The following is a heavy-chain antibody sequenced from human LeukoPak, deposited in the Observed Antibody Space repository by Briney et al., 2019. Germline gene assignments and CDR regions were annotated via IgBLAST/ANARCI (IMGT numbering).Heavy chain of an antibody. CDR1: GGSVSSGSYY. J-gene: IGHJ3*02. CDR2: IYYSGYT. Sequence: SETLSLTCTVSGGSVSSGSYYWSWFRQPPGTGLEWIGYIYYSGYTNYIPSLKSRVTISLDTSKNQFSLKLSSVTAADTAVYYCARDVLYYYDSSGYPDAFDIWGQGTMVTVSS. D-gene: IGHD3-22*01. V-gene: IGHV4-61*01. CDR3: ARDVLYYYDSSGYPDAFDI.